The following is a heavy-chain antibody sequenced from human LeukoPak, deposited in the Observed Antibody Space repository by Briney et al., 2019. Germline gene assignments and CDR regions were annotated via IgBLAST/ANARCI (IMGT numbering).Heavy chain of an antibody. CDR3: ARTGITMVRGVPNDAFDI. Sequence: GASVKVSCKASGYTFTSYDINWVRQATGQGLEWMGWMNPNSGNTCYAQKFQGRVTITRNTSISTAYMELSSLRSEDTAVYYCARTGITMVRGVPNDAFDIWGQGTMVTVSS. V-gene: IGHV1-8*03. CDR2: MNPNSGNT. J-gene: IGHJ3*02. D-gene: IGHD3-10*01. CDR1: GYTFTSYD.